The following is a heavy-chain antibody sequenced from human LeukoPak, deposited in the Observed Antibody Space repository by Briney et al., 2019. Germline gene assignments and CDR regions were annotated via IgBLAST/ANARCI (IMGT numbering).Heavy chain of an antibody. CDR3: ARRVYNSGWYIDY. V-gene: IGHV3-69-1*01. D-gene: IGHD6-19*01. Sequence: SYISYTNIIYYADSVKARFTISRDNAKNSLYLQMNSLRAEDTAVYYCARRVYNSGWYIDYWGQGTLVTVSS. J-gene: IGHJ4*02. CDR2: ISYTNII.